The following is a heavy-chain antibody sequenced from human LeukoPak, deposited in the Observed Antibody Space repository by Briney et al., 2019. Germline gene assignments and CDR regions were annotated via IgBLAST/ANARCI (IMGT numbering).Heavy chain of an antibody. V-gene: IGHV3-74*01. CDR3: ARGITIFGVVNDAFDV. D-gene: IGHD3-3*01. CDR2: VDSDGSST. CDR1: GFPFKNYW. Sequence: GGCLRLSCVASGFPFKNYWMHWVRQAPGKGLVWMSRVDSDGSSTTYADSVEGRFTISRDNAKITLYPQMNSLRAEDTAVYYCARGITIFGVVNDAFDVWGQGAVVTVPS. J-gene: IGHJ3*01.